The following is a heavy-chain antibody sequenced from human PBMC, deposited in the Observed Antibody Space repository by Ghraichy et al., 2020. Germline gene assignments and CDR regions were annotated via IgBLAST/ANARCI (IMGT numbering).Heavy chain of an antibody. Sequence: ETLSLTCNVSGGTITSASYYWAWIRQPPGMGLEWIGNIYYSGDTYYNSSLKSRVTMSIDSSKNQFSLRLHSVTAPDTAVYFCASLRVPGDFDYWGQGTLVTVSS. D-gene: IGHD3-10*01. CDR1: GGTITSASYY. CDR2: IYYSGDT. V-gene: IGHV4-39*01. J-gene: IGHJ4*02. CDR3: ASLRVPGDFDY.